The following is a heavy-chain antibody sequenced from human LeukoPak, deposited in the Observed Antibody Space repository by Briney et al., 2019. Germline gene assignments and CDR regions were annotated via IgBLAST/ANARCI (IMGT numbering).Heavy chain of an antibody. V-gene: IGHV4-34*01. CDR2: INHSGST. Sequence: SETLSLTCAVYGGSFNGYYWSWIRQPPGKGLEWIGEINHSGSTNCNPSLKSRVTISVDTSKNQFSLKLSSVTAADTAVYYCARKTMILVVNWFDPWGQGTLVTFSS. J-gene: IGHJ5*02. CDR1: GGSFNGYY. D-gene: IGHD3-22*01. CDR3: ARKTMILVVNWFDP.